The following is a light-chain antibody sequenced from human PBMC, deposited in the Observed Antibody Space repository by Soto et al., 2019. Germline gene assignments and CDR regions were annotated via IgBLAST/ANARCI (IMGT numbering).Light chain of an antibody. Sequence: IQLTQSPSSLSASVGDRVTITCRASQGVTSYLAWYQQKPGKAPKLLIYAASTLQSGVPSRFSGSGSVTDLTLTISSLQPEDFATYYCLQLNTYPFTFVPGTKVEIK. CDR3: LQLNTYPFT. CDR1: QGVTSY. V-gene: IGKV1-9*01. CDR2: AAS. J-gene: IGKJ3*01.